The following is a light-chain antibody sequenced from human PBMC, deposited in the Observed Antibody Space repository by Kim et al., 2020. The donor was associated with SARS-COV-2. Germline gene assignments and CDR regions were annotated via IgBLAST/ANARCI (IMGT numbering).Light chain of an antibody. CDR2: YDS. J-gene: IGLJ3*02. Sequence: SYELTQPPSVSVAPGQTARITCGGHNIGSKSVHWYQQKPGQAPVLVIYYDSDRPSGIPERFSGANSGNTATLTISRVEAGDQVDYYCQVWDSSSDQWVFGGGTQLTVL. CDR3: QVWDSSSDQWV. CDR1: NIGSKS. V-gene: IGLV3-21*04.